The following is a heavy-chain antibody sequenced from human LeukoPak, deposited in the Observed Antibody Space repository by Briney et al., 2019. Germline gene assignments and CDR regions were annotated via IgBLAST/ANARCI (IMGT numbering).Heavy chain of an antibody. V-gene: IGHV3-20*04. CDR1: GFTFDDYG. J-gene: IGHJ4*02. CDR2: INWNGGST. CDR3: ARESVRRISMRAKGYFDY. D-gene: IGHD3-22*01. Sequence: GGSLRLSCAASGFTFDDYGMSWVRQAPGKGLEWVSGINWNGGSTGYADSVNGRFTISRDNAKNTLFLQMDNLRADDTAIYYCARESVRRISMRAKGYFDYWGRGTRVTVSS.